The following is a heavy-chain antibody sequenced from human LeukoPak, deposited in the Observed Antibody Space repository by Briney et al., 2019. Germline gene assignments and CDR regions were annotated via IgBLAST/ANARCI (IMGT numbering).Heavy chain of an antibody. CDR3: ARARPHLYYYYYMDV. V-gene: IGHV4-59*08. CDR1: GGSISSYY. Sequence: PSETLSLTCTVSGGSISSYYWSWIRQPPGKGLEWIGYIYSSGSTNYNPSLKSRVTISVDTSKNQFSLKLSSVTAADTAVYYCARARPHLYYYYYMDVWDKGTTVTVSS. J-gene: IGHJ6*03. CDR2: IYSSGST.